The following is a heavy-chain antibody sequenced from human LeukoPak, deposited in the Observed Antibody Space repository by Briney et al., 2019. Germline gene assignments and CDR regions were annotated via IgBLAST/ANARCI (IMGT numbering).Heavy chain of an antibody. V-gene: IGHV3-7*03. CDR1: GFTFSRYW. CDR3: ARVQPFTYGGNFPGAFDI. Sequence: PGGSLRLSCAASGFTFSRYWMSWVRQAPGKGLEWVANIEQDGSEKYYVDSVKGRFTISRDNAKNSLYLQMNSLRAEDTALYYCARVQPFTYGGNFPGAFDIWGQGTMVTVSS. J-gene: IGHJ3*02. D-gene: IGHD4/OR15-4a*01. CDR2: IEQDGSEK.